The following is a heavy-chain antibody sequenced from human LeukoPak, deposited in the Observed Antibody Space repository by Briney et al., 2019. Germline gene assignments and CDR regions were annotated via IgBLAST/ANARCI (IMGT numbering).Heavy chain of an antibody. CDR2: IYYSGST. J-gene: IGHJ5*02. CDR1: GGSMSSSSYY. Sequence: PAETLSLTCTVSGGSMSSSSYYWGWIRQPPRKGLEWIWGIYYSGSTYYNPSLKSRVTISVDTSKNEFSLKLSSVTAADTAVYYCARHGAQYYYGSGRPNWFDPWGQGTLVTVSS. D-gene: IGHD3-10*01. CDR3: ARHGAQYYYGSGRPNWFDP. V-gene: IGHV4-39*01.